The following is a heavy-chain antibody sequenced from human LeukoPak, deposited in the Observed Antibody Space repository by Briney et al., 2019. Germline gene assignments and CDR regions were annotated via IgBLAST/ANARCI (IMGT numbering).Heavy chain of an antibody. CDR3: ARDGRITIFGVVTIDAFDI. CDR2: ISSSGSTI. J-gene: IGHJ3*02. Sequence: GGSLRLSCAASGFTFSDYYMSWIRQAPGKGLEWVSYISSSGSTIYYADSVKGRFTISRDNAKNSLYLQMNSLRAEDTAVYYCARDGRITIFGVVTIDAFDIWGRGTMVTVSS. CDR1: GFTFSDYY. V-gene: IGHV3-11*01. D-gene: IGHD3-3*01.